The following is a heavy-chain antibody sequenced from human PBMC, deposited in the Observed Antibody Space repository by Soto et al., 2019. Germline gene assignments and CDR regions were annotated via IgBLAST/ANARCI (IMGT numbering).Heavy chain of an antibody. CDR3: DRTPIPYCSGGSCYFDY. Sequence: GGSLRLSCAASGFTFSSYAMSWVRQAPGKGLEWVSAISGSGGSTYYADSVKGRFTISRANSKNTLYLQMNSLRAEDTAVYYCDRTPIPYCSGGSCYFDYWGQGTLVTVSS. J-gene: IGHJ4*02. CDR2: ISGSGGST. CDR1: GFTFSSYA. D-gene: IGHD2-15*01. V-gene: IGHV3-23*01.